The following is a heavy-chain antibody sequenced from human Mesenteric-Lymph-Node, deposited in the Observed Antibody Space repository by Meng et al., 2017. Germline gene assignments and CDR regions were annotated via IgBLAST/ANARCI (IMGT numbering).Heavy chain of an antibody. CDR1: VYGFSSSAAG. CDR2: TSYRSMGYI. J-gene: IGHJ4*02. V-gene: IGHV6-1*01. D-gene: IGHD1-26*01. CDR3: ARGHGWKLDY. Sequence: PGPVQLTPTHSLTCTSPVYGFSSSAAGWSLFWLSPSPGLDLQGRTSYRSMGYIDYVPSLKGRITVTQDTPNNQFALTLSSVTPDDTGIYYCARGHGWKLDYWGQGTLVTVSS.